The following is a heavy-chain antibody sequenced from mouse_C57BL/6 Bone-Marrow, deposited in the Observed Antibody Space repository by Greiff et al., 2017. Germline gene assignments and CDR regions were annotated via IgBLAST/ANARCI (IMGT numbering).Heavy chain of an antibody. CDR1: GYTFTSYW. J-gene: IGHJ2*01. V-gene: IGHV1-59*01. CDR2: IDPSDSYT. Sequence: VQLQQPGAELVRPGTSVKLSCKASGYTFTSYWMHWVKQRPGQGLEWIGVIDPSDSYTNYNQKFKGKATLTVDTSSSTAYMQLSSLTSEDSAVDYCARDYDYDPYYFDYWGQGTTLTVSS. CDR3: ARDYDYDPYYFDY. D-gene: IGHD2-4*01.